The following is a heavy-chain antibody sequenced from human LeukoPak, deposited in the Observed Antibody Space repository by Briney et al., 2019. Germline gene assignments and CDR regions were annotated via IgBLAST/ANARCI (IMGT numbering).Heavy chain of an antibody. J-gene: IGHJ4*02. Sequence: SVKVSCKASGGTFSCYAISWVRQAPGQGLEWMGRIIPIFGTANYAQKFQGRVTITTDESTSTAYMELSSLRSEDTAVYYCARGYYYDSSGYYTPVYYFDYWGQGTLVTVSS. CDR1: GGTFSCYA. CDR2: IIPIFGTA. V-gene: IGHV1-69*05. CDR3: ARGYYYDSSGYYTPVYYFDY. D-gene: IGHD3-22*01.